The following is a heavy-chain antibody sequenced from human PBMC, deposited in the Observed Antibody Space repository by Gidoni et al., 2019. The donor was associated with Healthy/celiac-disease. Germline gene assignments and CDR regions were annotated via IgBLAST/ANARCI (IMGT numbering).Heavy chain of an antibody. CDR3: ARDSPGPGYYYYYMDV. CDR1: GFTVSSNY. Sequence: EVQLVESGGGLVQPGGSLRLSCAASGFTVSSNYMSWVRQAPGKGLEWVSVIYSGGSTYYADSVKGRFTISRDNSKNTLYLQMNSLRAEDTAVYYCARDSPGPGYYYYYMDVWGKGTTVTVSS. V-gene: IGHV3-66*01. J-gene: IGHJ6*03. D-gene: IGHD7-27*01. CDR2: IYSGGST.